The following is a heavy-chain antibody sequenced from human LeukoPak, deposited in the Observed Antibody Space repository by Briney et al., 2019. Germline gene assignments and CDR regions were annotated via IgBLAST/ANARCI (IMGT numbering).Heavy chain of an antibody. V-gene: IGHV3-64D*06. CDR2: ISSNGGSI. J-gene: IGHJ3*02. CDR1: GFTFSSYA. D-gene: IGHD6-13*01. Sequence: GGSLRLSCAASGFTFSSYAMHWVRQAPGKGLEYVSVISSNGGSIYYADSVKGRFTISRDNSKNTLYLQMSSLRAEDTAVYFCVKPYSSSWLDAFDIWGQGTMVTVSS. CDR3: VKPYSSSWLDAFDI.